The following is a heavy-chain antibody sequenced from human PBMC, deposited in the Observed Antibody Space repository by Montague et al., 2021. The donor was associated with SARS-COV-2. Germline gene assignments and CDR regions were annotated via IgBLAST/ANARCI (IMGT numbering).Heavy chain of an antibody. Sequence: SPRLSCAASGFTFSSYAMHWVRQAPGKGLEWVAVISYDGSNKYYADSVKGRFTISRDNSKNTLYLQMNSLRAEDTAVYYCAREGALLWFAFDIWGQGTMVTVSS. CDR1: GFTFSSYA. J-gene: IGHJ3*02. D-gene: IGHD3-10*01. CDR2: ISYDGSNK. V-gene: IGHV3-30-3*01. CDR3: AREGALLWFAFDI.